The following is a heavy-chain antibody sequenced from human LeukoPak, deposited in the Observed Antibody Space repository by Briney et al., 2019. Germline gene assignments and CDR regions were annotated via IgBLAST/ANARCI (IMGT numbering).Heavy chain of an antibody. D-gene: IGHD3-9*01. CDR3: ARDLTYYDILTGYPSPGDY. CDR1: GYTFTGYY. CDR2: INPNSGGT. V-gene: IGHV1-2*04. J-gene: IGHJ4*02. Sequence: EASVKVSCKASGYTFTGYYMHWVRQAPGQGLEWMGWINPNSGGTNYAQKLQGWVTMTRDTSISTAYMELSRLRSDDTAVYYCARDLTYYDILTGYPSPGDYWGQGTLVTVSS.